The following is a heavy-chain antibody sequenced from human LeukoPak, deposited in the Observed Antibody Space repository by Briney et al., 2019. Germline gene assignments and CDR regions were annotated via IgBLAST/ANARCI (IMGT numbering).Heavy chain of an antibody. CDR1: GYSLSSGYS. CDR2: VWHSGNT. Sequence: RSGTLSLTCTVSGYSLSSGYSWGWTRKPPGKAREWIGSVWHSGNTYYNASLKSLVTISVDTSKYQCSLKLSSVTAADTAVYYCARDGPLGTDAFDIWGQGTMVTVSS. J-gene: IGHJ3*02. V-gene: IGHV4-38-2*02. D-gene: IGHD7-27*01. CDR3: ARDGPLGTDAFDI.